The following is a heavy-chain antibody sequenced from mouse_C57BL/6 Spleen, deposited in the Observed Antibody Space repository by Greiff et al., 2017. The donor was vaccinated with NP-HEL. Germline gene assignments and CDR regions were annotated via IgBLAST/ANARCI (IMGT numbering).Heavy chain of an antibody. J-gene: IGHJ2*01. Sequence: QVQLQQSGPELVKPGASVKISCKASGYAFSSSWMNWVKQRPGKGLEWIGRIYPGDGDTNYNGKFKGKATLTADKSSSTAYMQLSSLTSEDSAVYFCARRIWDALDYWGQGTTLTVSS. CDR3: ARRIWDALDY. V-gene: IGHV1-82*01. D-gene: IGHD4-1*01. CDR2: IYPGDGDT. CDR1: GYAFSSSW.